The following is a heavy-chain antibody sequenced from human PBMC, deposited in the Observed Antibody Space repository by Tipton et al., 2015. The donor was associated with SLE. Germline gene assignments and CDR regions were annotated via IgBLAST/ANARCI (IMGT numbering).Heavy chain of an antibody. CDR3: ATQVGFTVTTYWYFDL. Sequence: TLSLTCAVSGYSISSGYYWGWIRQPPGKGLEWIGSIYHSGSTYYNPSLKSRVTISVDTSKNQFSLKLSSVTAADTAVYYCATQVGFTVTTYWYFDLWGRGTLVTVSS. D-gene: IGHD4-17*01. CDR2: IYHSGST. J-gene: IGHJ2*01. CDR1: GYSISSGYY. V-gene: IGHV4-38-2*01.